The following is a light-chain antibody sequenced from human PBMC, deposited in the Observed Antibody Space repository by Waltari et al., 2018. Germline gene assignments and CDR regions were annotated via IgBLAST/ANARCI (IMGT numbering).Light chain of an antibody. Sequence: QSVLTQPPSASGTPGQRVTISCSGSSTTVGSNAVYWYQQSPGTAPTLLIYKYDPRPAGVPDRFSGSKSGTSASLAISGLRSEDESFYFCTTWDDSLGGVVFGGGTKLTVL. J-gene: IGLJ2*01. V-gene: IGLV1-47*01. CDR3: TTWDDSLGGVV. CDR2: KYD. CDR1: STTVGSNA.